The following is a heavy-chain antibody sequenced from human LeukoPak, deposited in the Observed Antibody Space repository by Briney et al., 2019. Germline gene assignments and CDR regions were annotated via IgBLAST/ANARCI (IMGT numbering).Heavy chain of an antibody. CDR1: GFSFSDYS. CDR2: IRNRTYGGTT. J-gene: IGHJ4*02. D-gene: IGHD5-24*01. CDR3: TRGVEMTTISPYY. Sequence: PGRSLRLSCAVSGFSFSDYSISWFRQAPGKGLEWVGFIRNRTYGGTTEYAASVKGRFTILRDDSTSIAYLQMNSLKTEDTAMYYCTRGVEMTTISPYYWGQGTLVTVSS. V-gene: IGHV3-49*03.